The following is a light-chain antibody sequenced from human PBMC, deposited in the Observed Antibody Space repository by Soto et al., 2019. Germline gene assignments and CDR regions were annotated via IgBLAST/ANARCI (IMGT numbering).Light chain of an antibody. V-gene: IGLV2-14*01. CDR2: DVS. J-gene: IGLJ2*01. CDR1: SSDVGGYNY. CDR3: SSYTSSSTLV. Sequence: QSALTQPASVSGSPGQSITISCTGTSSDVGGYNYVSWYQQYPGKAPKLMIYDVSNRPSGISNRFSGSKSGNTASLTISGLQTEDEADYHCSSYTSSSTLVFGGGTKLTVL.